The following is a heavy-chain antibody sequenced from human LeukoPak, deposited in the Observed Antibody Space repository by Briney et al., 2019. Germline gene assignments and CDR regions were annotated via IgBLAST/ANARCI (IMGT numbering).Heavy chain of an antibody. CDR1: GDSVSSNSAA. CDR2: TYYRSKWYN. J-gene: IGHJ4*02. D-gene: IGHD6-13*01. Sequence: SQTLSLTCAISGDSVSSNSAAWNWIRQSPSRGLEWLGRTYYRSKWYNDYAVSVKSRITINPDTSKNQFSLKLSSVTAADTAVYYCARAPYSSSWYPSWYFDYWGQGTLVTVSS. V-gene: IGHV6-1*01. CDR3: ARAPYSSSWYPSWYFDY.